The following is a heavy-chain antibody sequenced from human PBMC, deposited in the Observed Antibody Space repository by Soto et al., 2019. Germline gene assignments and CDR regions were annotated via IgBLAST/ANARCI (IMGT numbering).Heavy chain of an antibody. CDR1: GGTFSSHA. J-gene: IGHJ4*02. D-gene: IGHD3-22*01. Sequence: QVQLVQSGAEVKSPGSSVKVSCKASGGTFSSHAISWVRQAPGQGLEWMGGITPTFGTANYAQKSQGRVTIIADKFTATAYMELSSLTSEDTAVYYCARGASSGLSDDYWGQGTLVTVSS. V-gene: IGHV1-69*06. CDR2: ITPTFGTA. CDR3: ARGASSGLSDDY.